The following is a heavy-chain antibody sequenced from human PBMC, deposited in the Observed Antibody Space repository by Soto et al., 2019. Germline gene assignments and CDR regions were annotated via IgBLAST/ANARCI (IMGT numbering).Heavy chain of an antibody. J-gene: IGHJ6*02. D-gene: IGHD3-10*01. CDR2: ISAYNGNT. Sequence: ASVKVSCKAPGYTFTSYGISWVRQAPGQGLEWMGWISAYNGNTNYAQKLQGRVTMTTDTSTSTAYMELRSLRSDDTAVYYCARDPFITMVRGVMDYYYGMDVWGQGTTVTVSS. CDR3: ARDPFITMVRGVMDYYYGMDV. V-gene: IGHV1-18*01. CDR1: GYTFTSYG.